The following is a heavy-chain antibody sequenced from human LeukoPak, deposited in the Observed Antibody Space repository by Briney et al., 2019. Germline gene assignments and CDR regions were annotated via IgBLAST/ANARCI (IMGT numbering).Heavy chain of an antibody. J-gene: IGHJ6*03. V-gene: IGHV1-69*01. CDR2: IIPIFGTA. CDR3: ARLARGRLGYYYMDV. D-gene: IGHD7-27*01. CDR1: GGTFSSYA. Sequence: SVKVSCKASGGTFSSYAISWVRQAPGQGLEWMGGIIPIFGTANYAQKFQGRVTITADESTSTAYMELSSLRSEDTAVYYCARLARGRLGYYYMDVWGKGTTVTVSS.